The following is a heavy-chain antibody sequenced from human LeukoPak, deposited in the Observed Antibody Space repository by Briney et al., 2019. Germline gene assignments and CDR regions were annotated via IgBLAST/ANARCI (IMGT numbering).Heavy chain of an antibody. CDR3: GRSDWFDS. CDR2: ISSSSSTI. V-gene: IGHV3-48*04. CDR1: GFTFSSYS. Sequence: GGSLRLSCAASGFTFSSYSMNWVRQAPGKGLEWVSYISSSSSTIYYADSVKGRFTISRNNAKNTLYLQMNSLRAEDTAVYYCGRSDWFDSWGQGTLVTVSS. J-gene: IGHJ5*01.